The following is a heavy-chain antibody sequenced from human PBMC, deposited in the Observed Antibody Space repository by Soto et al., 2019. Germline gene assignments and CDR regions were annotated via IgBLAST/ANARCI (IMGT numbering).Heavy chain of an antibody. CDR1: GGSISSGGYY. V-gene: IGHV4-31*03. J-gene: IGHJ4*02. Sequence: SETLSLTCTVSGGSISSGGYYWSWIRQHPGKGLEWIGYIYYSGSTYYNPSLKSRVTISVDTSKNQFSLKLSSVTAADTAVYYCARVPRPGIAAAADYWGQGTLXTVSS. CDR3: ARVPRPGIAAAADY. CDR2: IYYSGST. D-gene: IGHD6-13*01.